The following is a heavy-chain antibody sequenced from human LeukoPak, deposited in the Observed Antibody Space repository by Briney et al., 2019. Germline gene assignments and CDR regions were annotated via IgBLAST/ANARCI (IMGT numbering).Heavy chain of an antibody. CDR3: GKGLGYCSGGSCYSVGYYYGMDV. V-gene: IGHV3-30*18. D-gene: IGHD2-15*01. CDR2: ISYDGSNK. J-gene: IGHJ6*04. Sequence: GGSLRLSCAASGFTVSSYSMHWVRQAPRKGLEWVAVISYDGSNKYYADSVKGRFTISRDNSKNTLYLQMNSLRAEDTAVYYCGKGLGYCSGGSCYSVGYYYGMDVWGKGTTVSVSS. CDR1: GFTVSSYS.